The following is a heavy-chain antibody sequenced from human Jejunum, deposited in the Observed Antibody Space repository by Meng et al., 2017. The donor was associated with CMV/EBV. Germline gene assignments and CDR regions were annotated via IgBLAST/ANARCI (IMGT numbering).Heavy chain of an antibody. D-gene: IGHD3-10*01. Sequence: TFDDYGMSWVRQVPGKGLEWVSGINKKGGSTGYADSVEGRFTISRDNAKNSLYLQMNSLRAEDTALYYCARHYYASGSYPTSGMDVWGQGTLVTVSS. CDR1: TFDDYG. CDR2: INKKGGST. V-gene: IGHV3-20*03. J-gene: IGHJ4*02. CDR3: ARHYYASGSYPTSGMDV.